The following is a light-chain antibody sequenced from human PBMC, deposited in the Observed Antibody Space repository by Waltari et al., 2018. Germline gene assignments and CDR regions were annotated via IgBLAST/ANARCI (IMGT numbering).Light chain of an antibody. CDR1: QSVGRA. J-gene: IGKJ1*01. V-gene: IGKV3-20*01. CDR3: QMYVRLPVT. CDR2: DTS. Sequence: ELVLTQSPGTLALSPGERATLSCRASQSVGRALAWYQQKPGQAPRLLIYDTSTRATGISEKFSGSGSGTDFSLTISRVEPEDFAVYFCQMYVRLPVTFGQGTKVEVK.